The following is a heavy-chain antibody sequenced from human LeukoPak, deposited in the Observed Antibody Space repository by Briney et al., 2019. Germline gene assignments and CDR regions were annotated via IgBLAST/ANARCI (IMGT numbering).Heavy chain of an antibody. V-gene: IGHV4-39*01. CDR1: GGSISSSSYY. Sequence: SETLSLTCKVSGGSISSSSYYSGWIRQPPGKGLERFGSSYYSGSTYYNPSLKSRVTISVDTSKNQFSLKLSSVTAADTAVYYCARLRVYCSGGSCYSHYFDYWGQGTLVTVSS. J-gene: IGHJ4*02. D-gene: IGHD2-15*01. CDR2: SYYSGST. CDR3: ARLRVYCSGGSCYSHYFDY.